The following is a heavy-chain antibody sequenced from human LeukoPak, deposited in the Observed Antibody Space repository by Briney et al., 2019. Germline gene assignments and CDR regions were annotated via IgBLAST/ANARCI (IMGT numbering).Heavy chain of an antibody. D-gene: IGHD3-3*01. V-gene: IGHV3-66*01. J-gene: IGHJ4*02. CDR1: GLTVSSNY. CDR3: ARGVVIGDTDYFDY. CDR2: IYSDGRA. Sequence: GGSLRLSCAASGLTVSSNYMSWVRQAPGMGPEWVSVIYSDGRAFYADSVKGRFTISRDNSKNALYFQMNSLRAEDTAVYFCARGVVIGDTDYFDYWGQGTLVTVSS.